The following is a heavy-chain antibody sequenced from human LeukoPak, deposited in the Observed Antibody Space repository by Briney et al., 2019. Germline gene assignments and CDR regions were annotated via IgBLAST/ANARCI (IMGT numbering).Heavy chain of an antibody. Sequence: ASVKVSCKASGYTFTSYDINWVRQATGQGLEWMGWMNPNSGNTGYAQKFQGRVTMTRNTSISTAYMELSSLRSEYTAVYYCARAYQMAADGFDYWGQGTLVTVSS. D-gene: IGHD5-24*01. CDR2: MNPNSGNT. CDR1: GYTFTSYD. V-gene: IGHV1-8*01. CDR3: ARAYQMAADGFDY. J-gene: IGHJ4*02.